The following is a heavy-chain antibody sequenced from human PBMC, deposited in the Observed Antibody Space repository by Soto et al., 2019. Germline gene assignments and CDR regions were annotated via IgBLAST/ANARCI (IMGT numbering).Heavy chain of an antibody. D-gene: IGHD6-19*01. CDR2: IWYDGSNK. V-gene: IGHV3-33*01. J-gene: IGHJ4*02. Sequence: PGGSLRLSCAASGFTFSSYGMHWVRQAPGKGLEWVAVIWYDGSNKYYADSVKGRFTISRDNSKNTLYLQMNSLRAEDTAVYYCARDHSPDNTPGIAVAGGYYLDYWGQGTLVTVSS. CDR3: ARDHSPDNTPGIAVAGGYYLDY. CDR1: GFTFSSYG.